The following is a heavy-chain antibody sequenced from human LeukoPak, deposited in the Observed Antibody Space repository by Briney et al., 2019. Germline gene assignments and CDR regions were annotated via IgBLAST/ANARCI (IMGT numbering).Heavy chain of an antibody. J-gene: IGHJ6*03. Sequence: PGGSLRLSCAASGFTFSSYWMSWVRQAPGKGLEWVANIKQDGSEKYYVDSVKGRFTISRDNAKNSLYLQMNSLRAEDTAVYYCARASTLSAEPVVPAAIWSHYYYYYMDVWGKGTTVTVSS. CDR3: ARASTLSAEPVVPAAIWSHYYYYYMDV. D-gene: IGHD2-2*02. CDR2: IKQDGSEK. V-gene: IGHV3-7*01. CDR1: GFTFSSYW.